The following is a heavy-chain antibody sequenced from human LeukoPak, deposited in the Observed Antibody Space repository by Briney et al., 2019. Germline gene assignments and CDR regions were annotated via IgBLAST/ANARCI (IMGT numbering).Heavy chain of an antibody. D-gene: IGHD2-2*02. CDR1: GGTFSSYT. CDR2: IIPILGIA. V-gene: IGHV1-69*02. Sequence: ASVKVSCKASGGTFSSYTISWVRQAPGQGVGWVGRIIPILGIANYAQKFQGRVTITADKSTSTAYMELSSLRSEDTAVYYCARGGRCSSTSCYTSAEYFQHWGQGTLVTVSS. J-gene: IGHJ1*01. CDR3: ARGGRCSSTSCYTSAEYFQH.